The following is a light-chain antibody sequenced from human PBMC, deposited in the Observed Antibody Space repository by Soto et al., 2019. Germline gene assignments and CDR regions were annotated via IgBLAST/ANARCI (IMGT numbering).Light chain of an antibody. CDR2: EVS. CDR3: RSYAGSNTYVV. Sequence: QSALTQPPSASGSPGQSVTISCTGTSSDVGGYNYVSWYQQHPGKAPKLMIYEVSKRPSGVPDRFSGSKSGNTASLTVSGLQAEDEADYYCRSYAGSNTYVVFGGGTQLTVL. J-gene: IGLJ2*01. V-gene: IGLV2-8*01. CDR1: SSDVGGYNY.